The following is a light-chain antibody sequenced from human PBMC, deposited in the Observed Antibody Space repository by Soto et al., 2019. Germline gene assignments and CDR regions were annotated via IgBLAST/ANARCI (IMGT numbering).Light chain of an antibody. CDR3: QSYDTSLSGSRV. V-gene: IGLV1-40*01. Sequence: QSVLTQPPSVSGAPGQNITISCAGSGSNIGAGYDVQWYQQLPETAPKLLIYGNNNWPSGVPDRFSGSKSGTSASLAITGLQADDEADYYCQSYDTSLSGSRVFGGGTKLTVL. CDR2: GNN. CDR1: GSNIGAGYD. J-gene: IGLJ3*02.